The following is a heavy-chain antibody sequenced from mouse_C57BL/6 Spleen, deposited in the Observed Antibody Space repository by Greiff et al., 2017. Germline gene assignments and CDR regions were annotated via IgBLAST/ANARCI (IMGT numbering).Heavy chain of an antibody. CDR3: TRDTTVVGDY. CDR2: IRLKSDNYAT. V-gene: IGHV6-3*01. CDR1: GFTFSNYW. D-gene: IGHD1-1*01. J-gene: IGHJ2*01. Sequence: EVKLEESGGGLVQPGGSMKLSCVASGFTFSNYWMNWVRQSPEKGLEWVAQIRLKSDNYATHYAESVKGRFTISRDDSKSSVYLQMNNLRAEDTGIYYCTRDTTVVGDYWGQGTTLTVSS.